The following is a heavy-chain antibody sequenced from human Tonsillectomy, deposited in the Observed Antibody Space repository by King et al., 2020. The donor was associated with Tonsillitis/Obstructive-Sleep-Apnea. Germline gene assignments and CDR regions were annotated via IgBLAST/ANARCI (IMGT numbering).Heavy chain of an antibody. Sequence: VQLQQWGAGLLKPSETLSLTCAFYGGSFSGYYWRWIRQPPGKGLELIGEINHIGSTNYNPSLKSRVNISVDTSKNQFSLTLSSVTAADTAVYYCARGHTAMWYFDYWGQGTLVTVSS. CDR1: GGSFSGYY. CDR3: ARGHTAMWYFDY. D-gene: IGHD5-18*01. J-gene: IGHJ4*02. V-gene: IGHV4-34*01. CDR2: INHIGST.